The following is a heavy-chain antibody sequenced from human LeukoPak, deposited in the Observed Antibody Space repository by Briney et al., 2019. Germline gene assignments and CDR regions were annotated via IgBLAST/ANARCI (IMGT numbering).Heavy chain of an antibody. D-gene: IGHD1-20*01. J-gene: IGHJ3*02. CDR3: ARHRTMTGMTAGRAAFDI. CDR2: IYYSGST. Sequence: SETLSLTCNVSGGSISINSYYWGWIRQPPGKGLEYIGSIYYSGSTYYNPSLKSRVTISVDTSKNQFSVKLSSVTAADTAVYYCARHRTMTGMTAGRAAFDIWGQGTMVTVSS. CDR1: GGSISINSYY. V-gene: IGHV4-39*01.